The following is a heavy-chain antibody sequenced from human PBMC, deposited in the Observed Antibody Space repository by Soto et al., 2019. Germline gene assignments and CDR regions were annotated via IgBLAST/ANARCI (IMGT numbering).Heavy chain of an antibody. CDR1: GVTFTDYG. J-gene: IGHJ4*02. CDR3: AKDPDRYDYVWGTYRYIDH. Sequence: GRPLRLSCAVSGVTFTDYGMHWLRQGPGKGLEWVAVIAYDGSNIHYADSVKGRFTISRDNSKNPLYLQMNSLRAEDTAVYYCAKDPDRYDYVWGTYRYIDHWGQGTRVTVSS. V-gene: IGHV3-30*12. D-gene: IGHD3-16*02. CDR2: IAYDGSNI.